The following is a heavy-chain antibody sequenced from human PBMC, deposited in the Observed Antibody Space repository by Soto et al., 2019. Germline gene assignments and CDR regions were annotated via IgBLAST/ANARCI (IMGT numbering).Heavy chain of an antibody. J-gene: IGHJ4*02. Sequence: QVQLVESGGGVVQPGRSLRLSCAASGFTFSSYGMHWVRQAPGKGLEWVALISYDGSDKYYADSVKGRFTISRDNSKNTLYLQMNSLRVEDTAVYYCGAGQYFYDYWGQGTLVTVSS. D-gene: IGHD6-13*01. CDR2: ISYDGSDK. V-gene: IGHV3-30*03. CDR1: GFTFSSYG. CDR3: GAGQYFYDY.